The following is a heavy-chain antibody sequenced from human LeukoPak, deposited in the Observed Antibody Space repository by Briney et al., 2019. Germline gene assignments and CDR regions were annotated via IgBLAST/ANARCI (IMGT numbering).Heavy chain of an antibody. V-gene: IGHV3-30*02. CDR2: IRYDGSNK. CDR3: AKGPRITIFGGSGENWFDP. D-gene: IGHD3-3*01. CDR1: GFTFSSYG. Sequence: GGSLRLSCAASGFTFSSYGMHWVRQAPGKGLECVAFIRYDGSNKYYADSVKGRFTISRDNSKNTLYLQMNSLRAEDTAVYYCAKGPRITIFGGSGENWFDPWGQGTLVTVSS. J-gene: IGHJ5*02.